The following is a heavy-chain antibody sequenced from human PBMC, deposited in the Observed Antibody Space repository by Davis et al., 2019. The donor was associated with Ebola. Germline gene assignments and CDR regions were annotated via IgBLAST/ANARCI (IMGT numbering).Heavy chain of an antibody. J-gene: IGHJ4*02. CDR3: AKDSQQLVPYFGY. Sequence: SLKISCVASGFTFDDYAMHWVRQALGKGLEWVSGISWNSGSIGYADSVKGRFTISRDNSRNTLYLQMNSLRAEDTAVYYCAKDSQQLVPYFGYWGQGTLVTVSS. V-gene: IGHV3-9*01. CDR2: ISWNSGSI. D-gene: IGHD6-6*01. CDR1: GFTFDDYA.